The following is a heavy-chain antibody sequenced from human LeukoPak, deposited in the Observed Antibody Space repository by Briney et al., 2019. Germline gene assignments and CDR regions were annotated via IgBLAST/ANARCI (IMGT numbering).Heavy chain of an antibody. V-gene: IGHV3-23*01. CDR1: GFSFSNYA. CDR3: AKVQLGIGVDY. Sequence: PGGSLRLSCAASGFSFSNYAVSWVRQAPGRGLEWVSGISDGGSRTYYADSVKGRFTISRDDSKNTLYLQMNSLRAEDTAVYYCAKVQLGIGVDYWGQGTLVTVSS. J-gene: IGHJ4*02. CDR2: ISDGGSRT. D-gene: IGHD7-27*01.